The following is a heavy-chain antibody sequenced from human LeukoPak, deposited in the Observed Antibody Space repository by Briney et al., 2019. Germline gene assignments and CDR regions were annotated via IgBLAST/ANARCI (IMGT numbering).Heavy chain of an antibody. J-gene: IGHJ4*02. V-gene: IGHV3-11*01. CDR1: GFTFSDYY. CDR2: ISSSGSSI. CDR3: AKPRGYRLLYPIFDY. Sequence: PGGSLRLSCAASGFTFSDYYMSWIRQAPGKGLEWVSYISSSGSSIYYADSVKGRFTISRDNSKNTLYLQMNSLRAEDTAVYYCAKPRGYRLLYPIFDYWGQGTLVTVSS. D-gene: IGHD2-2*02.